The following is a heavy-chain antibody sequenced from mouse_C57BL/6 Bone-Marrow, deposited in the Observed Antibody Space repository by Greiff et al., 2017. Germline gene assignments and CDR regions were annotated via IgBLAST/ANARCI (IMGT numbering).Heavy chain of an antibody. V-gene: IGHV5-6*02. CDR2: ISSGGSYT. Sequence: DVMLVESGGDLVKPGGSLKLSCAASGFTFSSYGMSWVRQTPDKRLEWVATISSGGSYTYYPDSVKGRFTISRDNANNTLYLQMSSLKSEDTAMYYCARYYYDYVEYWGQGTTLTVSS. CDR1: GFTFSSYG. J-gene: IGHJ2*01. CDR3: ARYYYDYVEY. D-gene: IGHD1-1*01.